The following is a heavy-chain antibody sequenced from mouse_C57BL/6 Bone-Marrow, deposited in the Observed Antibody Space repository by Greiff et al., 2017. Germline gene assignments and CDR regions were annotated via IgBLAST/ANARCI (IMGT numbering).Heavy chain of an antibody. CDR2: IDPENGDT. Sequence: VQLQQSGAELVRPGASVRLSCTASGFNIKDDYMHWVKQRPEQGLEWIGWIDPENGDTEYASKFQGKATITADTSSNTAYLQLSSLTSEDTAVYYCTTDDYDKMAWFAYWDQGTLVTVSA. V-gene: IGHV14-4*01. CDR1: GFNIKDDY. D-gene: IGHD2-4*01. CDR3: TTDDYDKMAWFAY. J-gene: IGHJ3*01.